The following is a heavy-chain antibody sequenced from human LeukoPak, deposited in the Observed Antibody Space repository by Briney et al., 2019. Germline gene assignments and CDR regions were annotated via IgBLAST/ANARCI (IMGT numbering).Heavy chain of an antibody. Sequence: GGSLRLSCAASGFTFSSYWMSWVRQAPGKGLEWVANIKQDGSEKYYVDSVKGRFTTSRDNAKNSLYLQMNSLRAEDTAVYYCARAPRGYYDSSGYYYVDAFDIWGQGTMVTVSS. V-gene: IGHV3-7*01. D-gene: IGHD3-22*01. CDR1: GFTFSSYW. CDR3: ARAPRGYYDSSGYYYVDAFDI. J-gene: IGHJ3*02. CDR2: IKQDGSEK.